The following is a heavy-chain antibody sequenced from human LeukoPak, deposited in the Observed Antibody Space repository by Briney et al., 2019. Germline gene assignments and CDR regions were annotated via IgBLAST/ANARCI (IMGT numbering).Heavy chain of an antibody. J-gene: IGHJ5*02. Sequence: SETLSLTCTVSGGSISSSSYYWGWIRQPPGKGLEWIGEINHSGSTNYNPSLKSRVTISVDTSKNQFSLKLSSVTAADTAVYYCARGVLRYFDWSPRYNWFDPWGQGTLVTVSS. CDR1: GGSISSSSYY. V-gene: IGHV4-39*07. CDR2: INHSGST. D-gene: IGHD3-9*01. CDR3: ARGVLRYFDWSPRYNWFDP.